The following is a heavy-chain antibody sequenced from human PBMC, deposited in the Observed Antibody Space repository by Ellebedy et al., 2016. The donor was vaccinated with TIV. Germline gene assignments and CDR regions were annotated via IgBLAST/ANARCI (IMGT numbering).Heavy chain of an antibody. CDR1: GFTFSRFW. D-gene: IGHD5-12*01. CDR3: ASAARGSGAYESF. Sequence: PGGSLRLSRAASGFTFSRFWMAWVRQAPGKGLEWVATINQGGSETYYVDSVKGRFTISRDNSKNSLYLQMNSLRADDTALYYCASAARGSGAYESFWGQGTLVTVSS. J-gene: IGHJ4*02. V-gene: IGHV3-7*01. CDR2: INQGGSET.